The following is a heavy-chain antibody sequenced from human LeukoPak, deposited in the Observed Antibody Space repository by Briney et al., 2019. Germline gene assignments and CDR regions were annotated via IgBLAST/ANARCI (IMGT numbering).Heavy chain of an antibody. CDR3: AKVGDYSNLDS. D-gene: IGHD4-11*01. CDR1: GFTFSSYA. V-gene: IGHV3-23*01. CDR2: ISGSGDNT. J-gene: IGHJ4*02. Sequence: GGSLRLSCAASGFTFSSYAMSWVRQAPGKGLEWVSAISGSGDNTYYADSVKGRFTISRDNSKNTLYLQMNSLRAEDTAVYYCAKVGDYSNLDSWGQGTLVTVSS.